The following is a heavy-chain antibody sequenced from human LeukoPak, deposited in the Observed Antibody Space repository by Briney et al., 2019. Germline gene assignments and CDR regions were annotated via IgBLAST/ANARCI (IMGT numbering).Heavy chain of an antibody. CDR3: ARVRIAAAGTNYYYYMDV. CDR2: IYYSGST. CDR1: GGSISSYY. J-gene: IGHJ6*03. Sequence: SETLSLTCTVSGGSISSYYWSWIRQPPGKGLEWIGYIYYSGSTNYNPSLKSRVTISVDTSKNQLSLKLSSVTAADTAVYYCARVRIAAAGTNYYYYMDVWGKGTTVTVSS. D-gene: IGHD6-13*01. V-gene: IGHV4-59*01.